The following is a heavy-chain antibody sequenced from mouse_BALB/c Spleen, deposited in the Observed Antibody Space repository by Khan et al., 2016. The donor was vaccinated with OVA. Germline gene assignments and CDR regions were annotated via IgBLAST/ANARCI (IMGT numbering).Heavy chain of an antibody. CDR1: GYTFTNYI. D-gene: IGHD1-1*01. Sequence: VQLQQSGPELVKPGASVKMSCKASGYTFTNYIIHWVKQKPGQGLEWIGYVNPYNDGTKYNEKLKGKATLTSDKSSSTAYMNLSGLTSDDSAVYYCARDYGSSFWFAYWGQGTLVTVSA. CDR2: VNPYNDGT. CDR3: ARDYGSSFWFAY. V-gene: IGHV1S136*01. J-gene: IGHJ3*01.